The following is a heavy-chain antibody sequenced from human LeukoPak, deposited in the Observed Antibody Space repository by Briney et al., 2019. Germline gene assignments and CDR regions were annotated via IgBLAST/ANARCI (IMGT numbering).Heavy chain of an antibody. Sequence: VGVLRLSCAASGFAFSSYSMNWVRQDPGKGLEWVSSISSSSSYIYYADSVKGRFTIPRDNAKNSLYLQMNSLRAEDTAVYYCARVGVAAPFDYWGQGTLVTVSS. J-gene: IGHJ4*02. CDR2: ISSSSSYI. CDR1: GFAFSSYS. D-gene: IGHD2-15*01. V-gene: IGHV3-21*01. CDR3: ARVGVAAPFDY.